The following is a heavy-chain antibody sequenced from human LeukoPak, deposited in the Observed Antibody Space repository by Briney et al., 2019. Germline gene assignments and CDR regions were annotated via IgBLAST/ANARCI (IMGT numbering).Heavy chain of an antibody. V-gene: IGHV3-7*01. J-gene: IGHJ5*02. D-gene: IGHD6-13*01. Sequence: GGSLRLSCAASGFTFSSYWMSWVRQAPGKGLEWVANIKQDGSEKYYVDSVKGRFTISRDNARNSLYLQMNRLRAEDTAVYYCARDDYSNDWFDPWGQGTLVTVSS. CDR3: ARDDYSNDWFDP. CDR1: GFTFSSYW. CDR2: IKQDGSEK.